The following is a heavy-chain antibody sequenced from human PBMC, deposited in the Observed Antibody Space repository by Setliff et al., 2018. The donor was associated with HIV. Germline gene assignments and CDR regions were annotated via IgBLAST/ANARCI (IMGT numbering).Heavy chain of an antibody. Sequence: PSETLSLTCTVSGASTSSNTYSWVWIRQPPGKGLEWIGSIYYSGCTYYNPSLKSRVTISGDTSKNQFSLELTSVTAADTAVYYCARGTRYNGDGNPNWFDPWGQGTLVTVSS. D-gene: IGHD1-1*01. J-gene: IGHJ5*02. V-gene: IGHV4-39*07. CDR2: IYYSGCT. CDR3: ARGTRYNGDGNPNWFDP. CDR1: GASTSSNTYS.